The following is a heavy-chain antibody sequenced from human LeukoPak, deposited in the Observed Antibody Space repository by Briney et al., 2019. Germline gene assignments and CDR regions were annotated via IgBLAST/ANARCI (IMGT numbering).Heavy chain of an antibody. CDR3: ARGLGTYDSSELTWPMISF. CDR2: MNPNSGNT. V-gene: IGHV1-8*01. CDR1: GYTFTSYD. J-gene: IGHJ4*02. D-gene: IGHD3-22*01. Sequence: GASVKVSCKASGYTFTSYDINWVRQATGQGLEWMGWMNPNSGNTGYAQKFQGRITMTRSTSISTAYMELSSLRFEDTAVYFCARGLGTYDSSELTWPMISFWGQGTLVTVSS.